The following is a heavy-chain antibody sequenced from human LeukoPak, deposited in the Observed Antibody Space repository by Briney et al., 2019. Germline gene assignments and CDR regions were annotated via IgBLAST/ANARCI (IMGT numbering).Heavy chain of an antibody. CDR2: ISAYNGNT. J-gene: IGHJ4*02. D-gene: IGHD3-22*01. CDR1: GYTFTSYG. CDR3: ARGVTYYYDSSGYYSLVY. V-gene: IGHV1-18*01. Sequence: ASVKVSWKASGYTFTSYGISWVRQAPGQGLEWMGWISAYNGNTNYAQKLQGRVTMTTDTSTSTAYMELRSLRSDDTAVYYCARGVTYYYDSSGYYSLVYWGQGTLVTVSS.